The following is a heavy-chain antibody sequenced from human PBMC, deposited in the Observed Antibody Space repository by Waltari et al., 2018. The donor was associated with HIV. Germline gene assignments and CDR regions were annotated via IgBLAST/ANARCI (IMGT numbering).Heavy chain of an antibody. CDR3: ARDRPRIAAAGNGDY. V-gene: IGHV1-18*01. D-gene: IGHD6-13*01. CDR1: GYTFTRSG. CDR2: ISAYNGNT. J-gene: IGHJ4*02. Sequence: VQLVQSGAEVKKPGASVKVSCKASGYTFTRSGISWVRQAPGQGLEWMGWISAYNGNTNYAQKLQGRVTMTTDTSTSTAYMELRSLRSDDTAVYYCARDRPRIAAAGNGDYWGQGTLVTVSS.